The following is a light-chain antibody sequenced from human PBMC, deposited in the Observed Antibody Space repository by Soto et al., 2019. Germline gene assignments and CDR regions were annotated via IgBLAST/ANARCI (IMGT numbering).Light chain of an antibody. CDR1: NSNIGAGFD. CDR3: QSYERSVVGLL. CDR2: GTS. Sequence: QSVLTQPPSVTAAPGQRVTISCTGSNSNIGAGFDVHWYQQFPGRAPKLLIYGTSNRPSGVPDRFSGSKSGTSACLAITGFQADDEADYYCQSYERSVVGLLFGVGTKLTVL. J-gene: IGLJ2*01. V-gene: IGLV1-40*01.